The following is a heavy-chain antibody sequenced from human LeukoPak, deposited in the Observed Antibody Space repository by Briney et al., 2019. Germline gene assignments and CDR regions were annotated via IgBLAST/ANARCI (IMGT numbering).Heavy chain of an antibody. CDR1: GGSISSSSYY. CDR3: ARHTIRYFDWLLDYFDY. J-gene: IGHJ4*02. V-gene: IGHV4-39*01. Sequence: PSETLSLTCTVSGGSISSSSYYWGWIRQPPGKGLEWIGSIYYSGSTYYNPSLKSRVTISVDTSKNQFSLKLSSVTAADTAVYYCARHTIRYFDWLLDYFDYWGQGTLVTVSS. D-gene: IGHD3-9*01. CDR2: IYYSGST.